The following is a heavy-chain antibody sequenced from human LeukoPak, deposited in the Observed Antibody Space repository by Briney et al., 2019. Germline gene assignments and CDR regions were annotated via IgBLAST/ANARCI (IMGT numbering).Heavy chain of an antibody. CDR3: AKDRGSGSYSSDY. D-gene: IGHD1-26*01. CDR1: GFTFSSYA. CDR2: ISYDGSNK. V-gene: IGHV3-30-3*01. J-gene: IGHJ4*02. Sequence: GRSLRLSCAASGFTFSSYAMHWVRQAPGKGLEWVAVISYDGSNKYYADSVKGRFTISRDNSKNTLYLQMNSLRAEDTAVYYCAKDRGSGSYSSDYWGQGTLVTVSS.